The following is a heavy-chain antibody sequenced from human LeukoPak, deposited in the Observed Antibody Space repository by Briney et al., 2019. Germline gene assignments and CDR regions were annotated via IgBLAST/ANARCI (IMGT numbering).Heavy chain of an antibody. D-gene: IGHD2-21*01. CDR1: GGSISSSSFY. CDR2: VYYSRSRST. CDR3: ARESFGGASYLDP. J-gene: IGHJ5*02. V-gene: IGHV4-39*01. Sequence: PSETLSLTCTVFGGSISSSSFYWGWIRQPPGMGLEWIGSVYYSRSRSTFYNPSLRSRLTISVDTSQNQFSLKLRSVTAADTAVYFCARESFGGASYLDPWGQGTLVTVSS.